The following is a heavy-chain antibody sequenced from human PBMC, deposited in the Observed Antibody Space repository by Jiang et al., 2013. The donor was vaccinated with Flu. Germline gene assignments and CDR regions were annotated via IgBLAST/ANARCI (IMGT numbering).Heavy chain of an antibody. CDR1: GFTLRSCG. V-gene: IGHV3-33*08. Sequence: VQLVESGGGVVQPGGSLRLSCAASGFTLRSCGIQWVRQAPGKGLEWVAVLWYDGTTKYYADSVEGRFTISRDYSKNTVYLQMNSLRVEDTAVYYCARDLGDVTSPRNDAFNIWGQGTGVTVSS. CDR2: LWYDGTTK. J-gene: IGHJ3*02. D-gene: IGHD3-10*01. CDR3: ARDLGDVTSPRNDAFNI.